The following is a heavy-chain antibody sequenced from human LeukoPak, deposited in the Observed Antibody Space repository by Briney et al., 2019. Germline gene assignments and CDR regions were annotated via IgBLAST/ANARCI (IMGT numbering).Heavy chain of an antibody. CDR3: ARRTQTTIFGVVIQNFDY. CDR2: IYPGDSDT. J-gene: IGHJ4*02. D-gene: IGHD3-3*01. Sequence: GESLKISCKGSGYSFTSYWIGWVRQMPGKGLEWMGIIYPGDSDTRYSPSFQGQVTISADKSISTAYLQWSSLKASDTAMYYCARRTQTTIFGVVIQNFDYWGQGTLVTVSS. V-gene: IGHV5-51*01. CDR1: GYSFTSYW.